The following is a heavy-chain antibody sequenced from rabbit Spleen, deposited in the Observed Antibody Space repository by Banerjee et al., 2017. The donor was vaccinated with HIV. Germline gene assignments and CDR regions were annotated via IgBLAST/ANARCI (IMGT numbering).Heavy chain of an antibody. D-gene: IGHD7-1*01. CDR1: GIDFSNYYY. CDR3: VREAGYAGYGDGNL. J-gene: IGHJ4*01. CDR2: IYTGSSGST. Sequence: QQQLEESGGGLVKPGGTLTLTCKASGIDFSNYYYMCWVRQAPGKGLEWIACIYTGSSGSTYYASWAKGRFTCSKTSSTTVTLQMTSLTAADTATYFCVREAGYAGYGDGNLWGPGTLVTVS. V-gene: IGHV1S45*01.